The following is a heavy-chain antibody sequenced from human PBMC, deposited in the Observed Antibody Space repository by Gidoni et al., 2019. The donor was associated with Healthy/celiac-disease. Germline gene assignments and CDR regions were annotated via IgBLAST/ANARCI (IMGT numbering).Heavy chain of an antibody. V-gene: IGHV4-39*01. Sequence: QLQLQESGPGLVKPSETLSLSCTVTGGSISSSSYYWGWIRQPPGKGLEWIGSIYYSGSTYYNPSLKSRVTISVDTYKNQFSLKLSSVTAADTAVYYCARLPSLSYYNPHYYYGMDVWGQGTTVTVSS. D-gene: IGHD1-26*01. CDR3: ARLPSLSYYNPHYYYGMDV. CDR2: IYYSGST. J-gene: IGHJ6*02. CDR1: GGSISSSSYY.